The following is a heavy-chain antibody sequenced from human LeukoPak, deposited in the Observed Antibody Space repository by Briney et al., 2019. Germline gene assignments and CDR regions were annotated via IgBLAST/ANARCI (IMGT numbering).Heavy chain of an antibody. Sequence: PGGSLRLSCAASGFTFSSYAMGWVRQAPGKGLEWVSTISGSGSTTYYADSVKGRFTISRDNSKNTLYLQMNSLRAEDTAVYYCAKSQTSYDSSAYYYPHYWGQGTLVTVSS. CDR1: GFTFSSYA. CDR3: AKSQTSYDSSAYYYPHY. J-gene: IGHJ4*02. V-gene: IGHV3-23*01. CDR2: ISGSGSTT. D-gene: IGHD3-22*01.